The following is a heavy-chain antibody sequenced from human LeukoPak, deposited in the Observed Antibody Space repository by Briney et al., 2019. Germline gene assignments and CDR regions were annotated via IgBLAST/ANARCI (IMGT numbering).Heavy chain of an antibody. CDR1: GFTFSSYW. CDR3: ATLISGWSLY. CDR2: ISSDGSST. J-gene: IGHJ4*02. D-gene: IGHD6-19*01. V-gene: IGHV3-74*01. Sequence: GGSLRLSCAASGFTFSSYWMHWVRHAPGKGLVWVSRISSDGSSTSYADSVRGRFTISRDNAKNTLYLQMNSLRAEDTAVYYCATLISGWSLYWGQGTLVTVSS.